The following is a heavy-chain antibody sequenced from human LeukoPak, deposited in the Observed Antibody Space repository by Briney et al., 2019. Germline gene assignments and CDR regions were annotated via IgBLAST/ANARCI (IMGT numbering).Heavy chain of an antibody. CDR1: GFTFSSYG. J-gene: IGHJ4*02. D-gene: IGHD6-6*01. V-gene: IGHV3-30*02. Sequence: GGSLRLSCAASGFTFSSYGMHRVRQAPGKGLEWVAFIRYDGSNKYYADSVKGRFTISRDNSKNTLYLQMNSLRAEDTAVYYCAKDMYSSSSFDYWGQGTLVTVSS. CDR3: AKDMYSSSSFDY. CDR2: IRYDGSNK.